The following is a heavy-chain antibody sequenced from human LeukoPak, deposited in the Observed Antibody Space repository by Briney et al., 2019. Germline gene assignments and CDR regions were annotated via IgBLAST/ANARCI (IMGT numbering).Heavy chain of an antibody. J-gene: IGHJ3*01. CDR2: IDSCSIYI. D-gene: IGHD1-26*01. V-gene: IGHV3-21*01. CDR3: ARDPTSSWETAFDF. Sequence: GGSLRLSCAASGFTFSSYTMNWVRQAPGKGLEWVSSIDSCSIYIYYAASVKGRFTISRDNAKNSLYLQLSSLRAEDTAVYYCARDPTSSWETAFDFWGQGTMVTVSS. CDR1: GFTFSSYT.